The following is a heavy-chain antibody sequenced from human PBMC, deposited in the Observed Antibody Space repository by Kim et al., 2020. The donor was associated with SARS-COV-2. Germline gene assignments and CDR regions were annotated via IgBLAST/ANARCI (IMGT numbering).Heavy chain of an antibody. D-gene: IGHD6-19*01. CDR2: IWYDGSNK. J-gene: IGHJ6*02. V-gene: IGHV3-33*01. Sequence: GGSLRLSCAASGFTFSSYGMHWVRQAPGKGLEWVAVIWYDGSNKYYADSVKGRFTISRDNSKNTLYLQMNSLRAEDTAVYYCATAGYSSGWYLYYYYYGMDVWGQGTTVTVSS. CDR1: GFTFSSYG. CDR3: ATAGYSSGWYLYYYYYGMDV.